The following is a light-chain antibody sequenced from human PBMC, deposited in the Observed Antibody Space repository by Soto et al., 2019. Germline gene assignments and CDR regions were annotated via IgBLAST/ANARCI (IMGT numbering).Light chain of an antibody. CDR1: QSLAHIDGNTY. Sequence: DVVMTQSPLSLPVTLGQPASISCRSSQSLAHIDGNTYLNWFQQRPGESPRRLIYRVSNRDSGVPGRLSGSGSGTDFTLEISRVEAEDVGVYYCMQGTHWPPYTFGQGTKLEIK. CDR3: MQGTHWPPYT. CDR2: RVS. V-gene: IGKV2-30*02. J-gene: IGKJ2*01.